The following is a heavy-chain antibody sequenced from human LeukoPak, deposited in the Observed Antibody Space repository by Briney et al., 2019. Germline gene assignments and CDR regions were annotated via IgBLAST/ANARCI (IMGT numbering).Heavy chain of an antibody. D-gene: IGHD2-2*02. V-gene: IGHV3-23*01. CDR1: GFTFSSYA. J-gene: IGHJ4*02. CDR2: ISGSGGST. CDR3: AKSRLPYTGGDSDY. Sequence: GGSLRLSCAASGFTFSSYAMSWVRQAPGKGLEWVSAISGSGGSTYYADSVKGRFTISRDNSKNTLYLQMNSLRAEDTAVYYCAKSRLPYTGGDSDYWGQGTLVTVSS.